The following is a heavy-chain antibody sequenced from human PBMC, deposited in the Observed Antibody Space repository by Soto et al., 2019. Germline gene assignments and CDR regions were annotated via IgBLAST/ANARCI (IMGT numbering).Heavy chain of an antibody. Sequence: QVQLVESGGGVVQPGRSLRLSCAASGFTFSSYGMHWVRQAPGKGLEWVAVIWYDGSNKYYADSVMGRFTISRDNSKNTLYLQMNSLRAEDTAVYYCARASGGAVAGYDYWGQGTLVTVSS. CDR2: IWYDGSNK. J-gene: IGHJ4*02. V-gene: IGHV3-33*01. CDR1: GFTFSSYG. D-gene: IGHD6-19*01. CDR3: ARASGGAVAGYDY.